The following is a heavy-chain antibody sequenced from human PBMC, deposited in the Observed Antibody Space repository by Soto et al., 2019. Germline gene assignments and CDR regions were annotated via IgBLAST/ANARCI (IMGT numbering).Heavy chain of an antibody. CDR3: AKDHCSSTSCSPTTVRYYYYGMDV. V-gene: IGHV3-23*01. J-gene: IGHJ6*02. D-gene: IGHD2-2*01. Sequence: PGGSLRLSCAASGFTFSSYAMSWVRQAPGKGLEWVSAISGSGGSTYYADSVKGRFTISRDNSKNTLYLQMNSLRAEDTAVYYCAKDHCSSTSCSPTTVRYYYYGMDVWGQGTTVTVYS. CDR2: ISGSGGST. CDR1: GFTFSSYA.